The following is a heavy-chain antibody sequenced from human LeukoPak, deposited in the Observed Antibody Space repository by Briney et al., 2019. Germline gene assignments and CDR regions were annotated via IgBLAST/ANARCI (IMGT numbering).Heavy chain of an antibody. Sequence: SVKVSCKASGYTFTGYYMHWVRQAPGQGLEWMGGIIPIFGTANYAQKFQGRVTITADESTSTAYMELSSLRSEDTAVYYCARVEMASDWYLDLWGRGTLVTVSS. CDR1: GYTFTGYY. CDR2: IIPIFGTA. D-gene: IGHD5-24*01. V-gene: IGHV1-69*13. CDR3: ARVEMASDWYLDL. J-gene: IGHJ2*01.